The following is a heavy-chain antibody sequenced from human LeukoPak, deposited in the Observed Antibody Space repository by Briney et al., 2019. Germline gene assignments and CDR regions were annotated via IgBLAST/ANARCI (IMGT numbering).Heavy chain of an antibody. CDR1: GFTFSTYD. CDR3: ARDRGSDGFDI. D-gene: IGHD3-10*01. CDR2: ISGSGDTT. J-gene: IGHJ3*02. Sequence: PGGSLRLSCEGSGFTFSTYDMNWVRQGPGKGLQWVSGISGSGDTTYYADSVKGRFTIYRDNSKNTVYLVMNSLRGEDTAEYYCARDRGSDGFDIWGQGTMVIVSS. V-gene: IGHV3-23*01.